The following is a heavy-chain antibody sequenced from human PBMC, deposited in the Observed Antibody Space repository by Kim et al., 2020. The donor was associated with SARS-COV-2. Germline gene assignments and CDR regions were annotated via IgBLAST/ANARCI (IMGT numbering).Heavy chain of an antibody. CDR3: AKPRGHCTNGVCPPPGMDV. D-gene: IGHD2-8*01. Sequence: GGSLRLSCAASGFNFNDYLMSWVRQAPGKGLEAVADIWYDGITKFYVDSVKGRFTISRDNSGNTLYLEMNSLRVEDTAVYYCAKPRGHCTNGVCPPPGMDVWGQGTTVTVSS. CDR1: GFNFNDYL. J-gene: IGHJ6*02. CDR2: IWYDGITK. V-gene: IGHV3-33*03.